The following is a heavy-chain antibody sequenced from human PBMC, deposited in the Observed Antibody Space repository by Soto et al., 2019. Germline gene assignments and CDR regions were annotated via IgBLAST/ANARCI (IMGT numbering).Heavy chain of an antibody. CDR3: ASSHYYDSSGYYYSGYYFDY. J-gene: IGHJ4*02. D-gene: IGHD3-22*01. CDR2: IIPILGIA. CDR1: GGTFSSYT. V-gene: IGHV1-69*02. Sequence: QVQLVQSGAEVKKPGSSVKVSCKASGGTFSSYTISWVRQAPGQGLEWMGRIIPILGIANYAQKFQGRVTITADKSTSTAYMELSSLRSEDTAVYCCASSHYYDSSGYYYSGYYFDYWGQGTLVTVSS.